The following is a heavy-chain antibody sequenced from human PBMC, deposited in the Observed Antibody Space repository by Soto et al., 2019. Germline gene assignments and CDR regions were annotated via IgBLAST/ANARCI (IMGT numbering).Heavy chain of an antibody. CDR2: IYCSGST. CDR1: GGSVSSGSYY. CDR3: ARGSGPNDAFDI. D-gene: IGHD2-15*01. J-gene: IGHJ3*02. V-gene: IGHV4-61*01. Sequence: VQLQESGPGLVKPSETLSLTCTVSGGSVSSGSYYWSWIRQPPGKGLEWIGYIYCSGSTNYNPATKSRVTISVDTSKNQFSLTLSSVTAADTAVYYCARGSGPNDAFDIWGQGTMVTVSS.